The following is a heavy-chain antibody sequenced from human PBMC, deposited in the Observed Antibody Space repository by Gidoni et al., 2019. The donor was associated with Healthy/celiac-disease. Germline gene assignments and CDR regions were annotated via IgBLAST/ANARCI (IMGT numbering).Heavy chain of an antibody. Sequence: EVQLVESGGGLVQPGGSLRLSCAASGFTFSSYWMHWVRQAPGKGLVWVSRINSDGSSTSYADSVKGRFTISRDNAKNTLYLQMNSLRAEDTAVYYCARERMRKVEMATEFDYWGQGTLVTVSS. J-gene: IGHJ4*02. D-gene: IGHD5-12*01. V-gene: IGHV3-74*01. CDR1: GFTFSSYW. CDR2: INSDGSST. CDR3: ARERMRKVEMATEFDY.